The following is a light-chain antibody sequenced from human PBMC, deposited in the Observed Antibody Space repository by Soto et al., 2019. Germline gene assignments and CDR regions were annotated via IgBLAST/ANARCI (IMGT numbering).Light chain of an antibody. CDR1: QSVSRSY. CDR2: GVS. Sequence: EIVLTQSPGTLSLSPGERATLSCRASQSVSRSYLAWYQQKPGQAPRLLIYGVSTRATGIPDRFSGSGSETDFTLIISRLEPEDFAVYYCQQYIRSPYTFGQGTKLEIK. J-gene: IGKJ2*01. CDR3: QQYIRSPYT. V-gene: IGKV3-20*01.